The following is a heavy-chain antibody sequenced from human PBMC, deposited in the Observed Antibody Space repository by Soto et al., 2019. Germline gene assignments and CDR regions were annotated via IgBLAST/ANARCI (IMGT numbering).Heavy chain of an antibody. CDR3: ARGSDGVSNWFDP. CDR2: IYNSGNT. V-gene: IGHV4-30-2*01. CDR1: GGSISSGFYS. D-gene: IGHD2-8*01. Sequence: SETMSLTCAVSGGSISSGFYSWSWILQPPGQGLEWIGYIYNSGNTYYNPALMSRVTISVDRSQNHFSLKLTSVTAADTAVYYCARGSDGVSNWFDPWGQGTQVTVSS. J-gene: IGHJ5*02.